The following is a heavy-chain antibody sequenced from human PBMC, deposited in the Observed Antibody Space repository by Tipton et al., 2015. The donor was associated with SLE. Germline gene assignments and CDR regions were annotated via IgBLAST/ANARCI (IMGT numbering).Heavy chain of an antibody. CDR1: GGSLSNYY. D-gene: IGHD2-2*03. V-gene: IGHV4-4*07. CDR3: ARGVAIYWITYYDYYMDV. J-gene: IGHJ6*03. CDR2: IYTSDTYTSTIT. Sequence: TLSLTCTVSGGSLSNYYWTWIRQPARKGLEWIGRIYTSDTYTSTITDSNPSLKSRVSMSADTSKNQFSLKLSSVTAADTGVYYCARGVAIYWITYYDYYMDVWGKGTTVTVSS.